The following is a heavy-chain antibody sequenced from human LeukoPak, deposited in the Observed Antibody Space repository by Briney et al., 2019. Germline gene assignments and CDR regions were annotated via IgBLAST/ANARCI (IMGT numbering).Heavy chain of an antibody. Sequence: GGSLRLSCAASGFTFISYAMSWVRQAPGKGLEWMSVITGTGGGTYYADSVKGRFTISRDNSKNTLYLQMNSLRAEDTAVYYCAKDGYSSGLDYWGQGALVTVSS. CDR1: GFTFISYA. V-gene: IGHV3-23*01. CDR3: AKDGYSSGLDY. J-gene: IGHJ4*02. D-gene: IGHD6-19*01. CDR2: ITGTGGGT.